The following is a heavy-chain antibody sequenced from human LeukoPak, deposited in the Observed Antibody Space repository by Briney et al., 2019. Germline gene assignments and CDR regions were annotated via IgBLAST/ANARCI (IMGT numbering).Heavy chain of an antibody. Sequence: SLRLSCAASGFTFSDYYMSWIRQAPGKGLEWGSFITGSSRSVNHADSVKGRFTISRENAKSSMYLQMNSLRAEDTAVYFCARVVYRYGYAFDIWGQGTEVTVSS. J-gene: IGHJ3*02. D-gene: IGHD5-18*01. V-gene: IGHV3-11*06. CDR1: GFTFSDYY. CDR2: ITGSSRSV. CDR3: ARVVYRYGYAFDI.